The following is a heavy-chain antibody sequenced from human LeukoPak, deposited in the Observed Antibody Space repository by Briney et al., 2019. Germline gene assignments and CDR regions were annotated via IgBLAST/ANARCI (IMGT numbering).Heavy chain of an antibody. J-gene: IGHJ3*02. CDR3: ARDLNVESFVPQWEGAAGPLGVFDI. Sequence: ASVKVSCKTSGYSFSSYGINWVRQAPGQGLEWMGWISAYNGYTNYAQMLQGRVTMTTDTSTSTAYMELRSLRSDDTAVYYCARDLNVESFVPQWEGAAGPLGVFDIWGQGTMVTASP. CDR1: GYSFSSYG. CDR2: ISAYNGYT. D-gene: IGHD6-13*01. V-gene: IGHV1-18*01.